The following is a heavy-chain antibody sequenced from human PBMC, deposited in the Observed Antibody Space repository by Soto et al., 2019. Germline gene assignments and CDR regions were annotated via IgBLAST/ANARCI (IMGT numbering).Heavy chain of an antibody. V-gene: IGHV3-23*01. CDR3: AKQVYVGNPSPFGS. CDR2: MTGSGDTT. Sequence: EVQLLETGGALVPPGGSLRLSCRGSGFTFSDFAMNLVRQAPNKGLEWVSTMTGSGDTTYYAESVKGRFTISIDNSKNTLFLHMTALRADETASYFCAKQVYVGNPSPFGSWGQGTLVTVSS. CDR1: GFTFSDFA. J-gene: IGHJ4*02. D-gene: IGHD1-20*01.